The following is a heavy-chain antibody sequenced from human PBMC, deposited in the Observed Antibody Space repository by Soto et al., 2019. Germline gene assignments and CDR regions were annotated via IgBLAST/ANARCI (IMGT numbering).Heavy chain of an antibody. V-gene: IGHV3-15*01. Sequence: VGSLRLSCAASGFTFRDAWMTWVRQAPGKVLEWVGRIKAKSDGGTAVYAAPVQGRFTISRDDSKNTVYLQMDSLKTEDTAVYYCTKVGDGNVLNFWGQGTLVTVSA. CDR1: GFTFRDAW. J-gene: IGHJ4*02. CDR3: TKVGDGNVLNF. D-gene: IGHD1-1*01. CDR2: IKAKSDGGTA.